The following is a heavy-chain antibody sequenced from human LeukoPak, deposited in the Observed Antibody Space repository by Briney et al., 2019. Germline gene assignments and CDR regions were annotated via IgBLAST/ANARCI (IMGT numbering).Heavy chain of an antibody. Sequence: PSETLSLTCTVSGGSISSSSYYWGWIRQPPGKGLEWIGSIYYSGSTYYNPSLKSRVTISVDTSKNQFSLKLSSVTAADTAVYYCARVGQWLAFSFDYWGQGTLVTVSS. V-gene: IGHV4-39*07. J-gene: IGHJ4*02. CDR2: IYYSGST. CDR3: ARVGQWLAFSFDY. CDR1: GGSISSSSYY. D-gene: IGHD6-19*01.